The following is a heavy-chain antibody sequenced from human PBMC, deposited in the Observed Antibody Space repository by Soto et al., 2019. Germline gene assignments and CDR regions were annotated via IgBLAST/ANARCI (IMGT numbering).Heavy chain of an antibody. Sequence: EVQLVESGGGLVQPGGSLRLSCAASEFTFSSYWMNWVRQAPGKGLEWVANIKEDGSKKYYVDSVKGRFTISRDNAKNSLYLQMNSLRGEDTAVYYCARDLGAPGRGSAVGYYYHYGMDVWGQGTTVIVSS. D-gene: IGHD2-2*01. CDR3: ARDLGAPGRGSAVGYYYHYGMDV. CDR2: IKEDGSKK. J-gene: IGHJ6*02. CDR1: EFTFSSYW. V-gene: IGHV3-7*05.